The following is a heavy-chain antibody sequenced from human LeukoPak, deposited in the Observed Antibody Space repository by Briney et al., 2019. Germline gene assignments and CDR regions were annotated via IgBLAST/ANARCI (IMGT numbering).Heavy chain of an antibody. V-gene: IGHV1-2*02. D-gene: IGHD1-26*01. CDR2: INPNSGGT. J-gene: IGHJ1*01. CDR1: VYTFTFYY. CDR3: ARGGSYSVYFQH. Sequence: ASVTVSFKASVYTFTFYYIHWVRPAPGQGLEWMGWINPNSGGTNYAQNFQGRVTMTRDTSISTAYMELSRLRSDDTAVYYCARGGSYSVYFQHWGQGTLVTVSS.